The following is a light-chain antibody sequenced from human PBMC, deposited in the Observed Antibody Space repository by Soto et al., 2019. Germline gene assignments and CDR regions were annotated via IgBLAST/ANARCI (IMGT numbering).Light chain of an antibody. CDR2: GNS. CDR1: SSNIGAGYD. V-gene: IGLV1-40*01. J-gene: IGLJ1*01. CDR3: QSYASSLSGFYV. Sequence: QSVLTQPPSVSGAPGQRVTISCTGSSSNIGAGYDVHWYQQLPGTAPKLLIYGNSNRPSGVPDRFSGSKSGTSASLAITGLLAEDEAYYYCQSYASSLSGFYVFGTGTKVTVL.